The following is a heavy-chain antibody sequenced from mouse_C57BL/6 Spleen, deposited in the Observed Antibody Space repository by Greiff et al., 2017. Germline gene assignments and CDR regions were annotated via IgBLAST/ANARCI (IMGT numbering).Heavy chain of an antibody. J-gene: IGHJ3*01. CDR2: IYPGDGDT. CDR1: GYAFSSYW. Sequence: VQLQQSGAELVKPGASVKISCKASGYAFSSYWMNWVKQRPGKGLERIGQIYPGDGDTNYNGKFKGKATLTADKSSSTAYMQLSSLTSEDSAVYFCARNPHLGTGFASWGQGTLVTVSA. V-gene: IGHV1-80*01. CDR3: ARNPHLGTGFAS. D-gene: IGHD3-3*01.